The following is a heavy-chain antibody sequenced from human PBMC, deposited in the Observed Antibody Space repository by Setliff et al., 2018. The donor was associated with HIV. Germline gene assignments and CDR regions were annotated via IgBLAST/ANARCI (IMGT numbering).Heavy chain of an antibody. J-gene: IGHJ4*02. CDR2: IIPMLGIT. CDR1: AGTFSSYA. Sequence: SVKVSCKTTAGTFSSYAITWVRQAPGQGLECMGGIIPMLGITNYAQKFQGRVTLTTDELMKTAYMELSSLRSEDTAVYYCASGSGYCKNGNCYIGVHKNPDKYYFDYWGQGTLVTVSS. V-gene: IGHV1-69*10. D-gene: IGHD2-8*01. CDR3: ASGSGYCKNGNCYIGVHKNPDKYYFDY.